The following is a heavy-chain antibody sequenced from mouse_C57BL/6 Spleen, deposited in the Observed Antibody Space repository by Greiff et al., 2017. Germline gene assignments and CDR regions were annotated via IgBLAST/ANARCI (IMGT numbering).Heavy chain of an antibody. J-gene: IGHJ2*01. V-gene: IGHV1-69*01. CDR3: ARRDLGLDY. CDR1: GYTFTSYW. D-gene: IGHD3-3*01. Sequence: QVQLQQPGAELVMPGASVKLSCKASGYTFTSYWMHWVKQRPGQGLEWIGEIDPSDSYTNYNQKFKGKSTLTVDKSSSTAYMQLSSLTSEDSAVYYCARRDLGLDYWGQGTTLTVSS. CDR2: IDPSDSYT.